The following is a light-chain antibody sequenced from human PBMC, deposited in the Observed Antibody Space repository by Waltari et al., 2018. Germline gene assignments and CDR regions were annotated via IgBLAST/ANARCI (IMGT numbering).Light chain of an antibody. CDR1: QGIGND. CDR2: SAS. J-gene: IGKJ1*01. V-gene: IGKV1-17*02. CDR3: QQYINYWT. Sequence: DIQMTQSPSSLSASVGDRVTFSCRASQGIGNDLTWYQEKPGKAPKRLMYSASSLQSGVPSRFSGSGSGTEFTLTISNLQPEDFATYYCQQYINYWTFGQGTKVESK.